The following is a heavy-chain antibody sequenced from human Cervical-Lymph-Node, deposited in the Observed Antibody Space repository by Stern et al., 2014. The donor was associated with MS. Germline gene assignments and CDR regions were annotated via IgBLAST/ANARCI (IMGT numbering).Heavy chain of an antibody. V-gene: IGHV1-69*01. J-gene: IGHJ6*02. Sequence: QLVQSGAEVKKPGSSVKVSCTASGGIFSNSAFSWVRQAPGQGLEWMGGIIPIFGTAHYAQNFQGRLTIIADELTSTAYMELSSLRSDDTAVYYCARDSDILFAMDVWGQGTTVTVSS. D-gene: IGHD2-15*01. CDR1: GGIFSNSA. CDR3: ARDSDILFAMDV. CDR2: IIPIFGTA.